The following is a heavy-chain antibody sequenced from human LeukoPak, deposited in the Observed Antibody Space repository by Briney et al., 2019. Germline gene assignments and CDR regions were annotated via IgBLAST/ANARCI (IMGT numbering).Heavy chain of an antibody. Sequence: ASVKVSCKASGYTFTIYAMNWVRQGPGQGLGWMGWINTNTGNPTYAQGFTGRFVFSLDTSVSTAYLQISSLKAEDTAVCYCARTYYYGSGSYYNLDYWGQGTLVTVSS. V-gene: IGHV7-4-1*02. J-gene: IGHJ4*02. CDR3: ARTYYYGSGSYYNLDY. CDR2: INTNTGNP. CDR1: GYTFTIYA. D-gene: IGHD3-10*01.